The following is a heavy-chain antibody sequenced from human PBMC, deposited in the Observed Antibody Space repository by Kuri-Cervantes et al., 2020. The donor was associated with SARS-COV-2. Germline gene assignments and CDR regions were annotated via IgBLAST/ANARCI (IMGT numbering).Heavy chain of an antibody. CDR3: ARDSLRGIFGVVIIDY. CDR1: GFTFSSYA. D-gene: IGHD3-3*01. Sequence: GESLKISCAASGFTFSSYAMHWVRQAPGKGLERVAVISYDGSNKYYADSVKGRFTISRDNSKNTLYLQMNSLRAEDTAVYYCARDSLRGIFGVVIIDYWGQGTLVTVSS. V-gene: IGHV3-30-3*01. J-gene: IGHJ4*02. CDR2: ISYDGSNK.